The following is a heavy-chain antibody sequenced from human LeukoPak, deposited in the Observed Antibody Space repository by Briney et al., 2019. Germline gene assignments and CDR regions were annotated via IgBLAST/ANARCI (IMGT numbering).Heavy chain of an antibody. CDR1: GGSFSGYY. D-gene: IGHD6-13*01. Sequence: SETLSLTCAVYGGSFSGYYWSWLRQPPGKGLEWIGEINHSGSTNYNPSLMSRVTISVDTSKNQFSVKLGSVTAADTAVYYCARNPQYSSSWYPLYYYYYMDVWGKGTTVTISS. V-gene: IGHV4-34*01. CDR2: INHSGST. CDR3: ARNPQYSSSWYPLYYYYYMDV. J-gene: IGHJ6*03.